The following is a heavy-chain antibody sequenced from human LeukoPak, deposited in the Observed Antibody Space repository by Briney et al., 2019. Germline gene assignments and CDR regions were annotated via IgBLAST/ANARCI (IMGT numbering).Heavy chain of an antibody. V-gene: IGHV1-8*01. CDR3: PTVRVVTAKVFYAFNI. D-gene: IGHD2-15*01. CDR1: GYTFTSYD. J-gene: IGHJ3*02. Sequence: ASVKVSCKASGYTFTSYDINWVRQATGQGLEWMGWMNPNSGNTGYAQKFQVRVTMTRNTSRSTAYMELSSLRPESTAVYDCPTVRVVTAKVFYAFNIWGQGTMVTVSS. CDR2: MNPNSGNT.